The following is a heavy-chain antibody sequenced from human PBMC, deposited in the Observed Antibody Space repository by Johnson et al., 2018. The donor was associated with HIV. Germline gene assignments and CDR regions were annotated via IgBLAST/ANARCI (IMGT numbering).Heavy chain of an antibody. Sequence: QMLLVESGGGVVQPGRSLRLSCAASGFTFSSYAMHWVRQAPGKGLEWVAVISYDGSNKYYADSVKGRFTISRDNSKNTLYLQMNSLRAEDTAVYYCARPLSSGLGFDAFDIWAQGTMVTVSS. CDR3: ARPLSSGLGFDAFDI. CDR2: ISYDGSNK. CDR1: GFTFSSYA. D-gene: IGHD3-22*01. J-gene: IGHJ3*02. V-gene: IGHV3-30*04.